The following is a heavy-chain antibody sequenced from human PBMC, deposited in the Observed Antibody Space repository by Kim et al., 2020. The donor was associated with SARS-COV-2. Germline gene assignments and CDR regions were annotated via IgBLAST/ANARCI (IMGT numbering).Heavy chain of an antibody. V-gene: IGHV4-59*01. CDR2: IYYSGST. CDR3: AREKISSSWSDNWFDP. Sequence: SETLSLTCTVSGGSISSYYWSWIRQPPGKGLEWIGYIYYSGSTNYNPSLKSRVTISVDTSKNQFSLKLSSVTAADTAVYYCAREKISSSWSDNWFDPWGQGTLVTVSS. J-gene: IGHJ5*02. D-gene: IGHD6-13*01. CDR1: GGSISSYY.